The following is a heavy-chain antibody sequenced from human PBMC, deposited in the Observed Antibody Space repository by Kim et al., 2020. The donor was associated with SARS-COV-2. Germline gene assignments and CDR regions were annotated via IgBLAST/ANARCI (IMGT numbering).Heavy chain of an antibody. J-gene: IGHJ2*01. CDR2: ISSSGSTI. D-gene: IGHD3-22*01. Sequence: GGSLRLSCAASGFTFSSYEMNWVRQAPGKGLEWVSYISSSGSTIYYADSVKGRFTISRDNAKNSLYLQMNSLRAEDTAVYYCARELDSSGYYYYWYFDLWGRGTLFTVSS. CDR1: GFTFSSYE. CDR3: ARELDSSGYYYYWYFDL. V-gene: IGHV3-48*03.